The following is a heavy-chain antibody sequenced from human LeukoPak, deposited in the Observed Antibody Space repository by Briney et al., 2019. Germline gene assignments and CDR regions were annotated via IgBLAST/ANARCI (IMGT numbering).Heavy chain of an antibody. D-gene: IGHD6-13*01. CDR1: GGTFSSYA. CDR2: IIPIFGTA. J-gene: IGHJ4*02. Sequence: SVKVSCKASGGTFSSYAISWVRQAPGQGLEWMGGIIPIFGTANYAQKFQGRVTITADESTSTAYMELSSLRSEDTAVYYCARGGGQLDLEADFDYWGQGTLVTVSS. CDR3: ARGGGQLDLEADFDY. V-gene: IGHV1-69*13.